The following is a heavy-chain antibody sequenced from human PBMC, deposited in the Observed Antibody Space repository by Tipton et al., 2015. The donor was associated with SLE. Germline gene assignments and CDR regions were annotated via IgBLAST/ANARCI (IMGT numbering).Heavy chain of an antibody. V-gene: IGHV4-38-2*01. CDR1: DYPIRSGFY. Sequence: TLSLTCAVSDYPIRSGFYWGWIRQPPGKGLEWIGYIYYSGSTNNNPSLKSRVTISVDTSKNQFSLKLSSVTAADTAVYYCARAPYGDYVDYWGQGTLVTVSS. D-gene: IGHD4-17*01. CDR3: ARAPYGDYVDY. CDR2: IYYSGST. J-gene: IGHJ4*02.